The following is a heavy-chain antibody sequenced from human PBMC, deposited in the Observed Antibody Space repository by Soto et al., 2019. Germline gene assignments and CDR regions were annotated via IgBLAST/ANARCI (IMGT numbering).Heavy chain of an antibody. CDR2: IIPILGIA. D-gene: IGHD6-13*01. V-gene: IGHV1-69*08. J-gene: IGHJ6*03. CDR3: ARDDPGGAAAGTRMDV. Sequence: QVQLVQSGAEVKKPGSSVKVSCKASGGTFSSYTISWVRQAPGQGLEWMGRIIPILGIANYAQKFQGRVTITADKSTSTAYMELSSLRSEETAVYYCARDDPGGAAAGTRMDVWGKGTTVTVS. CDR1: GGTFSSYT.